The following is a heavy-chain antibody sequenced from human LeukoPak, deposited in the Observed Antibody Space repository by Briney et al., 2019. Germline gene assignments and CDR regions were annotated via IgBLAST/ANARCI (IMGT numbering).Heavy chain of an antibody. CDR1: GFPFNTYT. CDR3: ARVGAGSSTSFFAIDD. Sequence: GGSLRLSCAASGFPFNTYTVTWVRQAPGKGLEWVSSISSTSTNKYYADSMKGRFTISRDNAKNSLYLQINSLRVEDTALYFCARVGAGSSTSFFAIDDWGQGTLATVSS. V-gene: IGHV3-21*01. J-gene: IGHJ4*02. D-gene: IGHD2-2*01. CDR2: ISSTSTNK.